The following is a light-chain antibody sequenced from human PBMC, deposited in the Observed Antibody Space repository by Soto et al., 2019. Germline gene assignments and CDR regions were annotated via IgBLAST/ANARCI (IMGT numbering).Light chain of an antibody. CDR2: DVH. Sequence: QSALPQPASVSGSPGQSITISCTGTSSDVGGSNYVSWYQQHPGKAPKLMIYDVHNRPSGISNRFSGSKSGNTASLTISGLQAEDEADYYCSSYRRGSTLVFGGGTKLTVL. J-gene: IGLJ2*01. CDR1: SSDVGGSNY. V-gene: IGLV2-14*01. CDR3: SSYRRGSTLV.